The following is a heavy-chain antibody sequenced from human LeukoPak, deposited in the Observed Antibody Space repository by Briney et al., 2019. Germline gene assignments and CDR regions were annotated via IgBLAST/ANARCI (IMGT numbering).Heavy chain of an antibody. CDR3: ARRAAAAGTVGYYYYYGMDV. D-gene: IGHD6-13*01. J-gene: IGHJ6*02. Sequence: PSETLSLTCTVSGGSICSYYWSWIRQPPRKGLEWIGYTYYSGGTNYNPSLKSRVTISVDTSKNQFSLKLSSVTAADTAVYYCARRAAAAGTVGYYYYYGMDVWGQGTTVTVSS. V-gene: IGHV4-59*08. CDR2: TYYSGGT. CDR1: GGSICSYY.